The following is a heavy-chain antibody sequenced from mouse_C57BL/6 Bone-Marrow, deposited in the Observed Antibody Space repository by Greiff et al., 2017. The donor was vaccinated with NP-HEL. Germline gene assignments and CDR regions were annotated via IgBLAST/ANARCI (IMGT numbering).Heavy chain of an antibody. CDR3: ARGGYPMDY. V-gene: IGHV1-4*01. Sequence: QVQLKESGAELARPGASVKMSCKASGYTFTSYTMHWVKQRPGQGLEWIGYINPSSGYTKYIQKFKDKATLTADKSSSTAYMQLSSLTSEDSAVYYCARGGYPMDYWGQGTSVTVSS. CDR2: INPSSGYT. J-gene: IGHJ4*01. CDR1: GYTFTSYT.